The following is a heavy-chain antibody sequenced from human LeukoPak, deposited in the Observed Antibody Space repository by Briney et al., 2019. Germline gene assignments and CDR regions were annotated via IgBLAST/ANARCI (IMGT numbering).Heavy chain of an antibody. V-gene: IGHV4-59*01. CDR2: IYYSGST. CDR3: ARGTPDSGYFGTSYMDV. Sequence: SETLSLTCSVSCGSISNYYWSWIRQPPGKGLEWIGYIYYSGSTNYNPSLKSRVTISIDTSKNQFSLKLSSATAADTAVYYCARGTPDSGYFGTSYMDVWGKGTTVTISS. J-gene: IGHJ6*03. D-gene: IGHD5-12*01. CDR1: CGSISNYY.